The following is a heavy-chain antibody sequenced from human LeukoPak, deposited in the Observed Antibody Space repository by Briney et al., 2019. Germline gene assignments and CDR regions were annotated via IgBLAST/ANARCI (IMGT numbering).Heavy chain of an antibody. D-gene: IGHD1-26*01. V-gene: IGHV4-39*01. CDR3: ASTGVGASSSDFDY. J-gene: IGHJ4*02. CDR2: TYYSGST. Sequence: SETLSLTCTVSGGSISSSSYYWGWIRQPPGKGLEWIGSTYYSGSTYYNPFLKSRVTISVDTSKNQFSLKLSSVTAADAAVYYCASTGVGASSSDFDYWGQGTLVTVSS. CDR1: GGSISSSSYY.